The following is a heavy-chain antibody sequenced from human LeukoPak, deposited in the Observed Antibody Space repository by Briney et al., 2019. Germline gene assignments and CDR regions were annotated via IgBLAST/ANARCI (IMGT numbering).Heavy chain of an antibody. CDR1: GFAFSIYW. CDR2: INHHGSDK. CDR3: ARSDSIGSVDY. V-gene: IGHV3-7*04. D-gene: IGHD2-21*01. Sequence: GGSLRLSCAAPGFAFSIYWMSCVRQAPGNGLEWVANINHHGSDKWYVDSVMGRFTIARDNTDNSLSLQMNSLRVEDTAVYYCARSDSIGSVDYWGQGTLITVSS. J-gene: IGHJ4*02.